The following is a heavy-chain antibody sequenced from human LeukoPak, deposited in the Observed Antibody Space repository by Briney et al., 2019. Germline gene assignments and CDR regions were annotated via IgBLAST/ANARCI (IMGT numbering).Heavy chain of an antibody. D-gene: IGHD3-10*01. Sequence: SGPALVKPTQTLTLTCTFSGFSLSTSGMCVSWIRQPPGKALEWLARIDWADDKYYSTSLKTRLTISKDTSKNQVVLTMTNMDPVDTATYYCARMHQYGSGSYYKLDYWGQGTLVTVSS. V-gene: IGHV2-70*11. J-gene: IGHJ4*02. CDR1: GFSLSTSGMC. CDR3: ARMHQYGSGSYYKLDY. CDR2: IDWADDK.